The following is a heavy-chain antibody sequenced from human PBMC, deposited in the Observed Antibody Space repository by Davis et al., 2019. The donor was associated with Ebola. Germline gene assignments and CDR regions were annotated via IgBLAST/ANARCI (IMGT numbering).Heavy chain of an antibody. CDR3: ARGPPRITIFGVVIVNWFDP. D-gene: IGHD3-3*01. V-gene: IGHV4-34*01. CDR2: INHSGST. CDR1: GGSFSGYY. J-gene: IGHJ5*02. Sequence: SETLSLTCAVYGGSFSGYYWSWIRQPPGKGLEWIGEINHSGSTNYKPSLKSRVTISVDTSKNQFSLKLSSVTAADTAVYYCARGPPRITIFGVVIVNWFDPWGQGTLVTVSS.